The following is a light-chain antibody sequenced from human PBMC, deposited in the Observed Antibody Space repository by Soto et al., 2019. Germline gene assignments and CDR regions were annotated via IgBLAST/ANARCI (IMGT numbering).Light chain of an antibody. Sequence: EIVMTQTPVTLSLSPGERAILSCRASQQISNNLAWYRQSPGQAPTLLIYGASSRATDIPDRFSGSGSGTDFTLTISGLQSDDFALYYCQQYENWPRTFGQGTTGDIK. CDR1: QQISNN. J-gene: IGKJ1*01. CDR2: GAS. V-gene: IGKV3-15*01. CDR3: QQYENWPRT.